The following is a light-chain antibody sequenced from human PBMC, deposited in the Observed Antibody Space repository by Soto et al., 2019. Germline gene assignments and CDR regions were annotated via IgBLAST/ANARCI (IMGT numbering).Light chain of an antibody. V-gene: IGLV1-44*01. Sequence: QSVLTQPPSASGTPGQRVTISCSGSSSDIGSSAVTWYQHFPGTAPKLLIYDNDQRPSGVPDRFSSSKSGTSASLAISGLQSEDETDYYCAAWDESLDAWVFGGGTKVTVL. CDR1: SSDIGSSA. J-gene: IGLJ3*02. CDR3: AAWDESLDAWV. CDR2: DND.